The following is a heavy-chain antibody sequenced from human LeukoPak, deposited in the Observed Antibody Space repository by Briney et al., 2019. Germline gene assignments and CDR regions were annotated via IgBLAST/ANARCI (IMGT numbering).Heavy chain of an antibody. V-gene: IGHV4-59*11. CDR1: GGSINSHY. J-gene: IGHJ5*02. CDR3: AREHSNWFDP. Sequence: SETLSLTCTVSGGSINSHYWSWIRQPPGKGLEWIGYSYYSGGTNYNSSLKSRVTISVDTSRNQISLKLRSVNAADTAVYYCAREHSNWFDPWGQGTLVTVSS. CDR2: SYYSGGT.